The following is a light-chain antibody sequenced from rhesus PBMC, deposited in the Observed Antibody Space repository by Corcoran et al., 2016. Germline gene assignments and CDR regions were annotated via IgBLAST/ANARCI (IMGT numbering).Light chain of an antibody. CDR3: QHNYGTPFT. CDR1: ENVNNY. Sequence: DIQMTQSPSSLSASVGDRVTITCRTSENVNNYLNWYLQQPGKAPKLLIYKASSLQSGVPSRFSGSGSGTDYTFTISSLQSEEVATYYCQHNYGTPFTFGPGTKLDIK. V-gene: IGKV1-74*01. J-gene: IGKJ3*01. CDR2: KAS.